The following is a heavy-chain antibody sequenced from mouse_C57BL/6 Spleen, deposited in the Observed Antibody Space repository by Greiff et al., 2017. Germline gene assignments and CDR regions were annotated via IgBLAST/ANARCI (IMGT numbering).Heavy chain of an antibody. J-gene: IGHJ4*01. CDR2: IDPEDGET. V-gene: IGHV14-2*01. CDR1: GFNIKDYY. CDR3: ARGDSNYLYYYAMDY. Sequence: VMLVESGAELVKPGASVKLSCTASGFNIKDYYMHWVKQRTEQGLEWIGRIDPEDGETKYAPKFQGKATITADTSSNTAYLQLSSLTSEDTAVYYCARGDSNYLYYYAMDYWGQGTSVTVSS. D-gene: IGHD2-5*01.